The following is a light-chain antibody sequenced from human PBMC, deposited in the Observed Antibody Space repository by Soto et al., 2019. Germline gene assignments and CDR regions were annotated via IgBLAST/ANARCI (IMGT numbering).Light chain of an antibody. CDR3: QTWGTGPYVV. J-gene: IGLJ2*01. CDR2: LNSDGSH. V-gene: IGLV4-69*01. Sequence: QLVLTQSPSASASLGASVKLTYTLSSGHSSYTIAWHQQQPEKGPRYLMKLNSDGSHSKGDGIPDRFSGSSSGAQRYLTISSLRSEDEADYYCQTWGTGPYVVFGGGTKLTVL. CDR1: SGHSSYT.